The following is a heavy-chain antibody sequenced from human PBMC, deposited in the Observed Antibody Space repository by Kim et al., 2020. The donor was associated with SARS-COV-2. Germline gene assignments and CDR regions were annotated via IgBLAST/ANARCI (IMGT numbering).Heavy chain of an antibody. J-gene: IGHJ2*01. Sequence: YAQKFHGRVTITADKSTSTAYMELSSLRSEDTAVYYCARGSSSSFRYFDLWGRGTLVTVSS. V-gene: IGHV1-69*04. D-gene: IGHD6-6*01. CDR3: ARGSSSSFRYFDL.